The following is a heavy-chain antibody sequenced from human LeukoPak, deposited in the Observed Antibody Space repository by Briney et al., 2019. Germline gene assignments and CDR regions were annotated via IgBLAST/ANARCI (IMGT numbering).Heavy chain of an antibody. CDR3: ARGMATIDGYYYYMDV. V-gene: IGHV3-48*03. D-gene: IGHD5-24*01. CDR1: GFTFSSYE. Sequence: PGGSLRLSCAASGFTFSSYEMNWVRQAPGKGLEWVSYISSSGSTIYYADSVKGRFTISRDNAKNSLYLQMSSLRAEDTAVYYCARGMATIDGYYYYMDVWGKGTTVTVSS. CDR2: ISSSGSTI. J-gene: IGHJ6*03.